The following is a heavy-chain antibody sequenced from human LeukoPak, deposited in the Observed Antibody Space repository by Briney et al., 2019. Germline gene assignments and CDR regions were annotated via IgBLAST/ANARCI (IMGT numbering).Heavy chain of an antibody. CDR3: ARHPEGYCSGGSCYLPEAYFQH. Sequence: PSETLSHTCTVSGGSISSYYWSWIRQPPGKGLEWIGYIYYSGSTNYNPSLKSRVTISVDTSKNQFSLKLSSVTAADTAVYYCARHPEGYCSGGSCYLPEAYFQHWGQGTLVTVSS. V-gene: IGHV4-59*08. J-gene: IGHJ1*01. CDR2: IYYSGST. CDR1: GGSISSYY. D-gene: IGHD2-15*01.